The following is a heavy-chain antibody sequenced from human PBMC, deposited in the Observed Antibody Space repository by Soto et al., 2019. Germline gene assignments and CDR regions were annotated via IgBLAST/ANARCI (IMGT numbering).Heavy chain of an antibody. V-gene: IGHV3-21*01. D-gene: IGHD1-7*01. J-gene: IGHJ6*02. Sequence: GVVLRLSCGASGVNFSSSSMNWVRQSPGKGLEWVSSIISSSSYIYYGESEKGRFNISRENSKNSLYMQMNSLRAEDTVVYYCQREQTNRNCNYFETIHEGSDYGMDVWGQGTTVTVSS. CDR1: GVNFSSSS. CDR2: IISSSSYI. CDR3: QREQTNRNCNYFETIHEGSDYGMDV.